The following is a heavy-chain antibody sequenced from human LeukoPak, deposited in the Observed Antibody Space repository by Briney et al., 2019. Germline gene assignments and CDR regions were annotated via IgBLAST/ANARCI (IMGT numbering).Heavy chain of an antibody. D-gene: IGHD6-13*01. CDR3: ARTSEDYGSSLYWYFDL. CDR2: IYHSGST. J-gene: IGHJ2*01. CDR1: GGSISSGGYS. Sequence: SETLSLTCAVSGGSISSGGYSWSWIRQPPGKGLEWIGYIYHSGSTYYNPSLKSRVTISVDRSKNRFSLKLSSVTAADTAVYYCARTSEDYGSSLYWYFDLWGRGTLVTVSS. V-gene: IGHV4-30-2*02.